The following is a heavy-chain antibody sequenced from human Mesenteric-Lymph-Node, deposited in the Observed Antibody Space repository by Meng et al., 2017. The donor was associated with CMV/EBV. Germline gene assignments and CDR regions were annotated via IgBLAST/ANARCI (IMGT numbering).Heavy chain of an antibody. Sequence: SETLSLTCTFSGGSVSDANYYWGWFRQTPVKGLEWIASIYYSGLTYFNPSLQSRVTISVETSRNQFFLRLSSVTAAETGVYYCARLVASRPGGGYLVTWGQGTLVTVSS. CDR1: GGSVSDANYY. D-gene: IGHD6-6*01. V-gene: IGHV4-39*01. J-gene: IGHJ4*03. CDR2: IYYSGLT. CDR3: ARLVASRPGGGYLVT.